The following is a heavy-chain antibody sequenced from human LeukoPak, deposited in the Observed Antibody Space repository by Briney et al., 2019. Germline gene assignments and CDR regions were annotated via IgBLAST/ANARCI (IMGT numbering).Heavy chain of an antibody. D-gene: IGHD3-10*01. Sequence: PGGSLRLSCAASGFTFSNTWMSWVRQAPGKGLEWVANIKQDGSEKYYVDSVKGRFTISRDNAKNSLYLQMNSLRAEDTAVYFCAREGTAFAFWGQGTMVTVSS. J-gene: IGHJ3*01. V-gene: IGHV3-7*01. CDR2: IKQDGSEK. CDR1: GFTFSNTW. CDR3: AREGTAFAF.